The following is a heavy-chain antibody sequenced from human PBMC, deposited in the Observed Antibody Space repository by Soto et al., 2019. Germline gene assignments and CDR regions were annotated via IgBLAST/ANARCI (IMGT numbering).Heavy chain of an antibody. V-gene: IGHV1-18*01. J-gene: IGHJ4*02. CDR2: ISAYNGNT. Sequence: ASVKVSCKASGYTFTSYGISWVRQAPGQGIEWMGWISAYNGNTNYAQKLQGRVTMTTDTSTSTAYMELRSLRSDDTAVYYCAREVGDSSGYFYSYFDYWGQGTLVTVSS. D-gene: IGHD3-22*01. CDR1: GYTFTSYG. CDR3: AREVGDSSGYFYSYFDY.